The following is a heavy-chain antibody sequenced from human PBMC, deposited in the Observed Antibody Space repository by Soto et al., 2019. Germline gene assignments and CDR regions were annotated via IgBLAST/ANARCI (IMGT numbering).Heavy chain of an antibody. D-gene: IGHD2-15*01. V-gene: IGHV1-3*01. CDR3: ARDAIYCSGGSCYYDY. CDR1: GYTFTSYA. J-gene: IGHJ4*02. Sequence: ASVKVSCKASGYTFTSYAMHWVRRAPGQRLEWMGWINAGNGNTKYSQKFQGRVTITRDTSASTAYMELSSLRSEDTAVYYCARDAIYCSGGSCYYDYWGQGTLVTVSS. CDR2: INAGNGNT.